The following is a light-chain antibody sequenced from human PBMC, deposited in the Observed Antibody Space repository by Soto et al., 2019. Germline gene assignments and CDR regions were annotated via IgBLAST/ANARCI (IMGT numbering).Light chain of an antibody. V-gene: IGLV2-14*01. Sequence: QSVLTQPASVSGSPGQSITISCTGTSSDVGGYNYVSWYQQHPGKAPKLMIYDVSNRPSGLSNRFSGSKSGNTASLTVSGLQAEDEADYYCSSYAGSNNYVFGTGTKVTVL. CDR2: DVS. J-gene: IGLJ1*01. CDR3: SSYAGSNNYV. CDR1: SSDVGGYNY.